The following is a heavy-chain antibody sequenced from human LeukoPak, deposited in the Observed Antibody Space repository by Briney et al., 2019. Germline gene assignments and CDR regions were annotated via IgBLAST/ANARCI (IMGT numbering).Heavy chain of an antibody. J-gene: IGHJ4*02. CDR2: INTDGRIT. D-gene: IGHD1-26*01. CDR3: TRDGGSFCAFDY. V-gene: IGHV3-64*02. Sequence: GGSLRLSCVASGFSFRNYAIHWVRQAPGKGLEYVSVINTDGRITYYADSVKGRFTISRDNSKNTVYLQMGSLRGEDMAVYYCTRDGGSFCAFDYCDQGALVTVSS. CDR1: GFSFRNYA.